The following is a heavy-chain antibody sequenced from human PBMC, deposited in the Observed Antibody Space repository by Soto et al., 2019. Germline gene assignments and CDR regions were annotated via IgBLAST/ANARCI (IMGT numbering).Heavy chain of an antibody. J-gene: IGHJ4*02. CDR3: AKRIAAAGTGPGY. D-gene: IGHD6-13*01. CDR1: GYSISSGYH. V-gene: IGHV4-38-2*02. CDR2: VHYSGNT. Sequence: SETLSLTCTVSGYSISSGYHWAWIRQPPGKGLEWLGSVHYSGNTNYNPSLKSRVTISVDKSKNQFSLKLSSVTAADTAVYYCAKRIAAAGTGPGYWGQGTLVTVSS.